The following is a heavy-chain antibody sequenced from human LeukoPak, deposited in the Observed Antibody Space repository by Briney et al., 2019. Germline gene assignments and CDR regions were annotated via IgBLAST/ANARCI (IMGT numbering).Heavy chain of an antibody. CDR2: IYYSGST. Sequence: SETLSLTCTVSGGSISSSSYYWGWIRQPPGKGLEWIGSIYYSGSTYYNPSLKSRVTISVDTSKNQFSLKLSSVTAADTAVYYCAREGDGHNYDYWGQGTLVTVSS. CDR3: AREGDGHNYDY. CDR1: GGSISSSSYY. V-gene: IGHV4-39*07. J-gene: IGHJ4*02. D-gene: IGHD5-24*01.